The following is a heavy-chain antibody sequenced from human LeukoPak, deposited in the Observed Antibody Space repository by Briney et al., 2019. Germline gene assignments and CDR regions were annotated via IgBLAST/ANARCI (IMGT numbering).Heavy chain of an antibody. J-gene: IGHJ4*02. Sequence: GGSLRLSCAASGFTFSSYWMSWVRRAPGKGLEWVANIKQDGSEKYYVDSVKGRFTISRDNAKNSLYLQMNSPRAEDTAVYYCAREVVVVSLYYFDYWGQGTLVTVSS. CDR2: IKQDGSEK. CDR1: GFTFSSYW. V-gene: IGHV3-7*03. D-gene: IGHD2-15*01. CDR3: AREVVVVSLYYFDY.